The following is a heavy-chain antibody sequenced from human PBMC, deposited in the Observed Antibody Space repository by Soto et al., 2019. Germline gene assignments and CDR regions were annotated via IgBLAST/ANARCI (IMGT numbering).Heavy chain of an antibody. CDR2: IIPILRAV. Sequence: QVQLVQSGAEVKKAGSSVKVSCKTSGGTFSSDVISWVRQAPGQGLEWMGKIIPILRAVNYAPDFQDRTTITWEGSVKTVHMGLSSLKFEATAVHFCAIGGYGWGSLHNRGYSKYWGHGTLVTVSS. CDR3: AIGGYGWGSLHNRGYSKY. CDR1: GGTFSSDV. J-gene: IGHJ4*01. V-gene: IGHV1-69*18. D-gene: IGHD3-10*01.